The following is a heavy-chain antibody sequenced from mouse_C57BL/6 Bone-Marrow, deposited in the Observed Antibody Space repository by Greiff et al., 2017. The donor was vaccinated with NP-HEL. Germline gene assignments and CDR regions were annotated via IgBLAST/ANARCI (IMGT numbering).Heavy chain of an antibody. V-gene: IGHV1-42*01. CDR1: GYSFTGYY. CDR2: INPSTGGT. CDR3: ARGTSYAMDY. Sequence: VQLKESGPELVKPGASVKISCKASGYSFTGYYMNWVKQSPEKSLEWIGEINPSTGGTTYNQKFKAKATLPVDKSSSTAYMQLKSLTSEDSAVYYGARGTSYAMDYWGQGTSVTVSS. J-gene: IGHJ4*01.